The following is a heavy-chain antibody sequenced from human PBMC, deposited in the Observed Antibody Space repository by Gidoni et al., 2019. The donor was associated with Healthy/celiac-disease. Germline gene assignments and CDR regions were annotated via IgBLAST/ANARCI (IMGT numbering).Heavy chain of an antibody. CDR3: ANVIGATWGGDY. CDR1: GFTFSSYA. D-gene: IGHD1-26*01. CDR2: ISGSGGST. J-gene: IGHJ4*02. Sequence: EVQLLESGGGLVQPGGSLRLSCAASGFTFSSYAMGWVRQAPGKGLEWVAAISGSGGSTYYADSVKGRFTISRDNSKNTLYLQMNSLRAEDTAVYYCANVIGATWGGDYWGQGTLVTVSS. V-gene: IGHV3-23*01.